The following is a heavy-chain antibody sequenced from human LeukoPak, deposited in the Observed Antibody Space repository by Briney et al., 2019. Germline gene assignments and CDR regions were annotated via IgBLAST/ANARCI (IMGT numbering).Heavy chain of an antibody. D-gene: IGHD3-10*01. CDR2: ISDSSSYI. CDR1: GFTFSSYS. CDR3: ARLYYYGSDRYYGMDV. V-gene: IGHV3-21*01. J-gene: IGHJ6*02. Sequence: HGGSLRLSCAASGFTFSSYSMNWVRQAPGKGLEWVSSISDSSSYIYYADSLKGRFTISRDDAKNSLYLQMNSLRDEDTAVYYCARLYYYGSDRYYGMDVWGQGTTVTVSS.